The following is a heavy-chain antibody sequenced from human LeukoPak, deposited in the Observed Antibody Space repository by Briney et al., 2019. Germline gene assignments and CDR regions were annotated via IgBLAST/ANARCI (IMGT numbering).Heavy chain of an antibody. CDR3: AKDRRRPILIAAAGPGNWFDP. Sequence: GGSLRHSCAATGFTFSSYGMHWVRQAPGKGLEWVAFIRYDGSNKYYADSVKGGFTISRDNSKNTLYLQMNSLRAEDTAVYYCAKDRRRPILIAAAGPGNWFDPWGQGTLVTVSS. CDR1: GFTFSSYG. J-gene: IGHJ5*02. D-gene: IGHD6-13*01. CDR2: IRYDGSNK. V-gene: IGHV3-30*02.